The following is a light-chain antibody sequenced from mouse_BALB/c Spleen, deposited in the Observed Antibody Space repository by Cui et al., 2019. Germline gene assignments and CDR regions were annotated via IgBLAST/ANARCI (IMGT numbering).Light chain of an antibody. CDR2: STS. CDR3: QQRSSYPLT. Sequence: QIVLTQSPALMSASPGEKVTITCSASSSVSYMHWFQQKPGTSPKLWMYSTSNLASGVPARFSGSGSGTSYSLTISRMEAEDAATYYCQQRSSYPLTFGAGTKLELK. CDR1: SSVSY. V-gene: IGKV4-57*01. J-gene: IGKJ5*01.